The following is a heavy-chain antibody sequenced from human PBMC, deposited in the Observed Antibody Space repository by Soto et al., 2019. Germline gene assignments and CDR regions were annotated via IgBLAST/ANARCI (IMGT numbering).Heavy chain of an antibody. CDR3: ARAPNKYDYSNYYYMDV. D-gene: IGHD4-4*01. CDR2: IYYSGST. V-gene: IGHV4-59*01. J-gene: IGHJ6*03. Sequence: PSETLSLTCTVSGGSISSYYWSWIRQPPGKGLEWIGYIYYSGSTNYNPSLKSRVTISVDTSKNQFSLKLSSVTAADTAVYYCARAPNKYDYSNYYYMDVWGKGTTVTVSS. CDR1: GGSISSYY.